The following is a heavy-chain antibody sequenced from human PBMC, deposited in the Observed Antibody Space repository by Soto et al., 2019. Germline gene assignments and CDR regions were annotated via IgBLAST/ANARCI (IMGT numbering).Heavy chain of an antibody. D-gene: IGHD1-20*01. CDR3: ARHIITGTNPGYFDY. CDR1: GGSISSSSYY. V-gene: IGHV4-39*01. Sequence: PSETLSLTCTVSGGSISSSSYYWGWIRQPPGKGLEWIGSIYYSGSTYYNPSLKSRVTISVDTSKNQFSLKLSSVTAADTAVYYCARHIITGTNPGYFDYWGQGTLVTVSS. J-gene: IGHJ4*02. CDR2: IYYSGST.